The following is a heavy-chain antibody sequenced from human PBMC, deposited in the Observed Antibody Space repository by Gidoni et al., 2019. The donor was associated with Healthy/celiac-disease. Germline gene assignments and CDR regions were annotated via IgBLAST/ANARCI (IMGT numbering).Heavy chain of an antibody. CDR3: ARDKLGSWYEALYYYGMDV. CDR2: IWYDGSNK. CDR1: GFTFSSYG. V-gene: IGHV3-33*01. J-gene: IGHJ6*02. Sequence: QVQLVESGGGVVQPGRSLRLSCAASGFTFSSYGMHWVRQAPGKGLEWVAVIWYDGSNKYYADSVKGRFTISRDNSKNTLYLQMNSLRAEDTAVYYCARDKLGSWYEALYYYGMDVWGQGTTVTVSS. D-gene: IGHD6-13*01.